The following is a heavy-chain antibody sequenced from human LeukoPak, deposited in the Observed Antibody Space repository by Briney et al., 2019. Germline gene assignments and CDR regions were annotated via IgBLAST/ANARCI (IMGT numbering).Heavy chain of an antibody. D-gene: IGHD3-3*01. CDR3: ATAQATIFGVVLDAFDI. CDR1: GFTVSSNY. V-gene: IGHV3-53*01. CDR2: IYSGGST. Sequence: GGSLRLSCAASGFTVSSNYMSWVRQAPGKGLEWVSGIYSGGSTYYADSVKGRFTISRDNSKNTLYLQMNSLRAEDTAVYYCATAQATIFGVVLDAFDIWGQGTMVTVSS. J-gene: IGHJ3*02.